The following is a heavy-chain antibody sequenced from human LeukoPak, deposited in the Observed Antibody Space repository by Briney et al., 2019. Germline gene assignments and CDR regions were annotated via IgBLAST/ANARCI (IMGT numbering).Heavy chain of an antibody. CDR2: ISGSAGRT. V-gene: IGHV3-23*01. Sequence: GGSLRLSCAASGFTFSSFAMSWVRQAPGKGLEWVSAISGSAGRTYYADSVKGRFTISRDNSKNTLYLQMNSLRAEDTAIYYCAKGRYLEHDASDFWGQGTMVTVSS. CDR3: AKGRYLEHDASDF. CDR1: GFTFSSFA. J-gene: IGHJ3*01. D-gene: IGHD1/OR15-1a*01.